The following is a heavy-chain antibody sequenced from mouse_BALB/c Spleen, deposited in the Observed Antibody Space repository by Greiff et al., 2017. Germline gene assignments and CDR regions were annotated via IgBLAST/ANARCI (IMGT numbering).Heavy chain of an antibody. CDR1: GFTFNTYA. Sequence: EVKLMESGGGLVQPKGSLKLSCAASGFTFNTYAMNWVRQAPGKGLEWVARIRSKSNNYATYYADSVKDRFTISRDDSQSMLYLQMNNLKTEDTAMYYCVRGGGYDYAMDYWGQGTSVTVSS. CDR3: VRGGGYDYAMDY. J-gene: IGHJ4*01. V-gene: IGHV10-1*02. D-gene: IGHD2-14*01. CDR2: IRSKSNNYAT.